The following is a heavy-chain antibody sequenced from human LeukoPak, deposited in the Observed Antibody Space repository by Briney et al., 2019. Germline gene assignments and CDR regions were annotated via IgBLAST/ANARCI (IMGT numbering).Heavy chain of an antibody. J-gene: IGHJ4*02. Sequence: PSETLSLTCTVSGGSISSSSYYWGWIRQPPGKGLEWIGSIYYSGSTYYNPSLKSRVTISVDTSKNQFSLKLSSVTAADTAVYYCARANGYGLLDYWGQGTLVTASS. D-gene: IGHD5-18*01. CDR1: GGSISSSSYY. CDR3: ARANGYGLLDY. CDR2: IYYSGST. V-gene: IGHV4-39*07.